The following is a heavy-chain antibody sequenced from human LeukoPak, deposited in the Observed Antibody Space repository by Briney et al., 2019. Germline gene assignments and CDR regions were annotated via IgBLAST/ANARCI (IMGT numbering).Heavy chain of an antibody. CDR1: GYTFTGYY. Sequence: ASVKVSCKASGYTFTGYYMHWVRQAPGQGLEWMGWINPNSGGTNYAQKFQGWVTMTRDTSISTAYMELSRPRSDDTAVYYCARNLGYCSSTSCYGLWAFDIRGQGTMVTVSS. V-gene: IGHV1-2*04. CDR3: ARNLGYCSSTSCYGLWAFDI. D-gene: IGHD2-2*01. CDR2: INPNSGGT. J-gene: IGHJ3*02.